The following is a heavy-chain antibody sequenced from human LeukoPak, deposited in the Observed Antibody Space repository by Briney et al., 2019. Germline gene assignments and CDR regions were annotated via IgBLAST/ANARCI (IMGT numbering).Heavy chain of an antibody. V-gene: IGHV3-30-3*01. Sequence: GGSLRLSCAPSGFTFSFSSYAMHWVRQDPGKGLEWLAIISYDGTKKNYADSVKGRFTISRDNSKNTLSLQMNSLTAEDTAVYYCVRVDGSGSSLDYWGQGTLVTVSS. CDR3: VRVDGSGSSLDY. CDR2: ISYDGTKK. CDR1: GFTFSFSSYA. J-gene: IGHJ4*02. D-gene: IGHD6-13*01.